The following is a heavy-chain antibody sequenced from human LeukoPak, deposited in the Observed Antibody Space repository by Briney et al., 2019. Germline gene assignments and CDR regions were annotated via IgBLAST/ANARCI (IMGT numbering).Heavy chain of an antibody. Sequence: GRSLRLSCAASGFTFDDYAMHWVRQAPGKGLEWVSHISWNSGSITYADSVKGRFTISRDNAKNSLYLQMNSLRAEDTAVYYCASRFILAVAGTSDFDYWGQGTLVTVSS. CDR1: GFTFDDYA. J-gene: IGHJ4*02. CDR2: ISWNSGSI. V-gene: IGHV3-9*01. D-gene: IGHD6-19*01. CDR3: ASRFILAVAGTSDFDY.